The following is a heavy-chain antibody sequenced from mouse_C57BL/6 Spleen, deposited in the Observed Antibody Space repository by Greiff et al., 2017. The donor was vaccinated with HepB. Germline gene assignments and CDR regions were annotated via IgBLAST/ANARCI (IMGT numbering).Heavy chain of an antibody. CDR1: GFTFSSYA. J-gene: IGHJ3*01. V-gene: IGHV5-4*01. CDR2: ISDGGSYT. CDR3: ARDRGKTSGFAY. Sequence: DVMLVESGGGLVKPGGSLKLSCAASGFTFSSYAMSWVRQTPEKRLEWVATISDGGSYTYYPDNVKGRFTISRDNAKNNLYLQMSHLTSEDTAMYYCARDRGKTSGFAYWGQGTLVTVSA. D-gene: IGHD3-1*01.